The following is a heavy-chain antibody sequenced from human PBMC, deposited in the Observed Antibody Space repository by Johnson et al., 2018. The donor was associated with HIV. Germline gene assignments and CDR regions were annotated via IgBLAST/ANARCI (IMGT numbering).Heavy chain of an antibody. CDR1: GFTFDDYD. J-gene: IGHJ3*02. CDR2: IKQDGSEK. CDR3: ARGVLAFDI. Sequence: MLLVESGGGVVRPGGSLRLSCAGSGFTFDDYDLSWVRQAPGKGLEWVANIKQDGSEKYYVDSVKGRFTISRDNAKNSLYLQMNSLRAGDTAVYYCARGVLAFDIWGQGTMVTVSS. V-gene: IGHV3-7*02. D-gene: IGHD2-8*01.